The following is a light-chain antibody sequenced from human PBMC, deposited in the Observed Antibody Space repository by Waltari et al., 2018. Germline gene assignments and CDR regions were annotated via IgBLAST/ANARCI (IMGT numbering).Light chain of an antibody. CDR3: QQYNSYSEYT. CDR1: RSISRW. J-gene: IGKJ2*01. V-gene: IGKV1-5*03. Sequence: DIQMTQSPSTLSASVGDTVTITCRASRSISRWLAWFQKKPGKAPKLLIYKASTLESGVPSRFSGSGSGSEFNITISSLQPDDLATYYCQQYNSYSEYTFGQGTKLEMK. CDR2: KAS.